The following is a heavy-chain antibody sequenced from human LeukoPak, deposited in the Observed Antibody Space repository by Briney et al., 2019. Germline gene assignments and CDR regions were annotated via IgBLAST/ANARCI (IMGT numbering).Heavy chain of an antibody. CDR3: ARGLVYSYGPYFDY. CDR2: VYHSGST. V-gene: IGHV4-4*02. J-gene: IGHJ4*02. CDR1: GGSISSSNW. D-gene: IGHD5-18*01. Sequence: SGTLSLTCAVSGGSISSSNWWSWVRQPPGKGLEWIGEVYHSGSTNHNPSLKSRVTISVDTSKNQFSLKLSSVTAADTAVYYCARGLVYSYGPYFDYWGQGTLVTVSS.